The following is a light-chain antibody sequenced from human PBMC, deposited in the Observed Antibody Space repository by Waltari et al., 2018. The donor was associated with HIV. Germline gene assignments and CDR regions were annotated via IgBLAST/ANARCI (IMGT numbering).Light chain of an antibody. CDR3: LLYYGGRRPSWV. Sequence: VVTQEPSLTVSQGETVTLTCATSTVAVSPSSYPSWFQQSHAQAPRPLIFSSNKRHSWTPERFARSRLRDKAALTLSPVQPEDEADYYCLLYYGGRRPSWVFGGGTKLTVL. J-gene: IGLJ3*02. V-gene: IGLV7-43*01. CDR2: SSN. CDR1: TVAVSPSSY.